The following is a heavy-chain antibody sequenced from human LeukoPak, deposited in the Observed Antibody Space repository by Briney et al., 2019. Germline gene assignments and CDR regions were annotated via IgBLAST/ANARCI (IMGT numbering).Heavy chain of an antibody. Sequence: GGSLRLSCAASGFTFSSSAMNWVRQAPGKGLEWVSTSGTSDNTLYADSVKGRFTISRDNSKNTLYLQMNSLRAEDTALYYCATTKMDAFDIWGQGTMVTVSS. J-gene: IGHJ3*02. CDR2: SGTSDNT. D-gene: IGHD1-1*01. CDR1: GFTFSSSA. CDR3: ATTKMDAFDI. V-gene: IGHV3-23*01.